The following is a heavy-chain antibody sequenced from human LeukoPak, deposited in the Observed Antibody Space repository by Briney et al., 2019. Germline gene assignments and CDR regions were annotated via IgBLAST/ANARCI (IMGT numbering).Heavy chain of an antibody. CDR3: AKDRSMVRGPSGMDV. CDR2: VTPTGGTT. J-gene: IGHJ6*02. D-gene: IGHD3-10*01. CDR1: GFSFNTYT. Sequence: GGSLRPSCAASGFSFNTYTMNWVRQAPGKGLEWVSLVTPTGGTTSYADSVKGRFTISRDNSKSTLYLQMNSLRAEDTALYYCAKDRSMVRGPSGMDVWGQGTTVTVSS. V-gene: IGHV3-23*01.